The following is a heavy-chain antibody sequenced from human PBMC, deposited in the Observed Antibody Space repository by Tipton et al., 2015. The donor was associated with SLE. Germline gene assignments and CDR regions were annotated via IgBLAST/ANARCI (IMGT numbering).Heavy chain of an antibody. J-gene: IGHJ5*02. CDR2: ISGDGTVT. CDR3: ARDFLARGAAGTRNWFDP. V-gene: IGHV3-74*01. CDR1: GFTFSNYW. Sequence: SLRLSCAVSGFTFSNYWMHWVRQTPGKGLWVSRISGDGTVTTSADSVRGRFTISRDNAKNTVYLQMSGLGAEDTAVYYCARDFLARGAAGTRNWFDPWGQGTLVTVSS. D-gene: IGHD6-13*01.